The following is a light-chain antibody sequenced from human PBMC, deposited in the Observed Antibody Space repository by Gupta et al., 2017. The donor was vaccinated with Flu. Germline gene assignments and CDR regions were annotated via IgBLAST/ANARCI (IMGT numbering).Light chain of an antibody. CDR2: KVS. J-gene: IGKJ1*01. Sequence: DAVMTQSPLSLPVTLGQPASISCRSSQSLVFSDGSAYLSWFHQRPGQSPRRLIYKVSNRDSGVPDGFSGSGSGTEFTLKISSVEAEDVGVYYCRQRKSWPWTFGQGTKVEIE. CDR1: QSLVFSDGSAY. V-gene: IGKV2-30*01. CDR3: RQRKSWPWT.